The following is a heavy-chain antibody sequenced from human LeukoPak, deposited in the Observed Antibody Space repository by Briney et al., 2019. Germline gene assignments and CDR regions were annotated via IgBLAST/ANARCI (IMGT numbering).Heavy chain of an antibody. D-gene: IGHD3-9*01. CDR3: ARHRPYYDILTGYHPAGY. CDR2: IYPGDSDT. Sequence: GESLKISCKGSGYSFTSYWIGWGRQMPGKGLEWMGIIYPGDSDTRYSPSFQGQVTISADKSISTAYLQWSSLKASDIAMYYCARHRPYYDILTGYHPAGYWGQGTLVTVSS. V-gene: IGHV5-51*01. J-gene: IGHJ4*02. CDR1: GYSFTSYW.